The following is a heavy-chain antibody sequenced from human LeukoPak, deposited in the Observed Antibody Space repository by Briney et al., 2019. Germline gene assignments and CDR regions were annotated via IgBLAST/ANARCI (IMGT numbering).Heavy chain of an antibody. CDR3: ANPPYYDSSAG. V-gene: IGHV3-23*01. CDR1: GFTFSAYG. CDR2: VSGADGTT. Sequence: GGSLRLSCAASGFTFSAYGMSWVRQSPRKGLEWVSGVSGADGTTYYADSVKGRFTISRDNSKNTLYLQMNSLRAEDTAVYYCANPPYYDSSAGWGQGTLVTVSS. J-gene: IGHJ4*02. D-gene: IGHD3-22*01.